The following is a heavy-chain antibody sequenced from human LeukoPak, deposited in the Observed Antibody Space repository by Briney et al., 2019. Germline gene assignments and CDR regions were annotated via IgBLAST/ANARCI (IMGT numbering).Heavy chain of an antibody. J-gene: IGHJ3*02. V-gene: IGHV4-34*01. CDR2: INHSGST. CDR1: GGSFSGYY. Sequence: SETLSLTCAVYGGSFSGYYWSWIRQPPGKGLEWIGEINHSGSTNYNPSLKSRVTISVDTSKNQFSLKLSSVTAADTAVYYCASERPYGGNSLVAFDIWGQGTMVTVSS. CDR3: ASERPYGGNSLVAFDI. D-gene: IGHD4-23*01.